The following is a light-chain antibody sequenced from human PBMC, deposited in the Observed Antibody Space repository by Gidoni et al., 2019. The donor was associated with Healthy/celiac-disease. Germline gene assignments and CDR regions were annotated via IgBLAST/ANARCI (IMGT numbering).Light chain of an antibody. Sequence: QSVLTQQPSVSGAPGQRVTISCTGSSSNIGAGYAVHWYQQLPGPAPKLLIYGNSHRPSGVPDRFSGSKSGTSASLAITGLQAEDEADYYCQSYDSSLSAWVFGGGTKLTVL. CDR3: QSYDSSLSAWV. CDR1: SSNIGAGYA. J-gene: IGLJ3*02. V-gene: IGLV1-40*01. CDR2: GNS.